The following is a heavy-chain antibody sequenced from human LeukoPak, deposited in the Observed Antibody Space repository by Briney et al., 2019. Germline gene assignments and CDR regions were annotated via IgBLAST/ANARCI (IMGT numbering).Heavy chain of an antibody. V-gene: IGHV1-58*02. CDR2: IVVGSGNT. CDR3: AALPYYYDSSGYLDY. Sequence: SVKVSCKASGFTFTSSAMQWVRQARGQRLEWIGWIVVGSGNTNYAQKFQERVTITRDMSTSTAYMELSSLRSEDTAVYYCAALPYYYDSSGYLDYWGQGTLVTVSS. CDR1: GFTFTSSA. J-gene: IGHJ4*02. D-gene: IGHD3-22*01.